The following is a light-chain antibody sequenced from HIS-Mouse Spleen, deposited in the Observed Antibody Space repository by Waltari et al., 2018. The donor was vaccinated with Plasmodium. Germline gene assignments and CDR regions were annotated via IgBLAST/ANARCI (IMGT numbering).Light chain of an antibody. CDR1: SSNIGNNY. CDR2: DNN. J-gene: IGLJ2*01. V-gene: IGLV1-51*01. CDR3: GTWDSSLSAGVV. Sequence: QSVLTQPPSVSAAPGQKVTISCSGSSSNIGNNYVSWYRQLPGSAPKLLIYDNNKRTSRIPERYSRSKSSTSATLGITGLQTGDEADYYCGTWDSSLSAGVVFGGGTKLTVL.